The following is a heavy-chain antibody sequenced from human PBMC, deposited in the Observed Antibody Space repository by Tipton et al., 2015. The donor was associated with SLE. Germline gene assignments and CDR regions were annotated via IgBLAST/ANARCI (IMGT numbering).Heavy chain of an antibody. D-gene: IGHD3-16*01. J-gene: IGHJ4*02. Sequence: SLRLSCAASGFTFSSYAMSWVRQAPGKGLEWVSVIYSGGSSTHYADSVKGRFTISRDNSKNTLYLQMNSLRAEDTAVYYCAKIGGEFDYWGQGTLVTVSS. CDR1: GFTFSSYA. V-gene: IGHV3-23*03. CDR3: AKIGGEFDY. CDR2: IYSGGSST.